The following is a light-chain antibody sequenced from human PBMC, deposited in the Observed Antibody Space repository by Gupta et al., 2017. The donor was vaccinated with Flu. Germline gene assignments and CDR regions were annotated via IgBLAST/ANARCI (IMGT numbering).Light chain of an antibody. Sequence: EIVLTQSPGTLSLSPGERATLSCRASQSVSSSYLAWYQQTPGQAPRLLIYGASRRATGIPDRFSGSGSGTDFTLTISRLEPEDFAVYYCQQYGSSPRYNFGQGTKLEIK. CDR1: QSVSSSY. V-gene: IGKV3-20*01. CDR2: GAS. CDR3: QQYGSSPRYN. J-gene: IGKJ2*01.